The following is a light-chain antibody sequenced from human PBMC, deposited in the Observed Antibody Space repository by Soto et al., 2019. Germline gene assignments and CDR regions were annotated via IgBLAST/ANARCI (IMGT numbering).Light chain of an antibody. Sequence: QSALTQPASVSGSPGQSITISCTGTNSDVGSYNLVSWYQQHPGKAPKLMIYEGSKRPSGVSNRFSGSKSGNTASLTISGLQAEDEADYYGCSYAGSVVFGGGTKLTVL. J-gene: IGLJ2*01. CDR3: CSYAGSVV. CDR1: NSDVGSYNL. CDR2: EGS. V-gene: IGLV2-23*01.